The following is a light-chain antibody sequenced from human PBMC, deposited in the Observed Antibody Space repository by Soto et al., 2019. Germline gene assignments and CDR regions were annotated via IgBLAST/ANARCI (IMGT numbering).Light chain of an antibody. CDR3: HQYNNWPPYT. J-gene: IGKJ2*01. CDR1: QSVSSN. CDR2: VAS. Sequence: EIVMTQSPATLSVYPGERATLSCRASQSVSSNLAWYQQKPGQAPRLRIYVASARATGIPARFSGSGSGTEFTLTISSLHSEDYAVYYCHQYNNWPPYTFSQGTQLEIK. V-gene: IGKV3-15*01.